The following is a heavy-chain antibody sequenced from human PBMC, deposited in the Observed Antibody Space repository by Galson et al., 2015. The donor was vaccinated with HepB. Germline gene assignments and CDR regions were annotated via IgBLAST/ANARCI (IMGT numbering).Heavy chain of an antibody. CDR2: VDPEDGET. J-gene: IGHJ6*02. CDR1: GYTFTDYY. D-gene: IGHD2-2*01. CDR3: ANIVVVPAAIRSTSGYYGMDV. V-gene: IGHV1-69-2*01. Sequence: VKVSCKVSGYTFTDYYMHWVQQAPGKGLEWMGLVDPEDGETIYAEKFQGRVTITADTSTDTAYMELSSLRSEDTAVYYCANIVVVPAAIRSTSGYYGMDVWGQGTTVTVSS.